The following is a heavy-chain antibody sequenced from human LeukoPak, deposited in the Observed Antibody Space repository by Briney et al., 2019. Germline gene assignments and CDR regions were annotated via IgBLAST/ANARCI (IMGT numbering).Heavy chain of an antibody. CDR2: INHSGST. CDR1: GGSFSGYY. V-gene: IGHV4-34*01. J-gene: IGHJ4*02. Sequence: SETLSLTCAVYGGSFSGYYWSWIRQPPGKGLEWIGEINHSGSTNYNPSLKSRVTISVDTSKNQFSLKLSSVTAADTAVYYCARRYSNSSLWAYWGQGTLVTVSS. CDR3: ARRYSNSSLWAY. D-gene: IGHD6-6*01.